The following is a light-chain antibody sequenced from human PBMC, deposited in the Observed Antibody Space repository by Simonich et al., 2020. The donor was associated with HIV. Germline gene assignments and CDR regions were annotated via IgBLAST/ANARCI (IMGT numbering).Light chain of an antibody. J-gene: IGLJ3*02. CDR3: QSYDSNNQV. CDR2: EDK. CDR1: SGSIASNF. V-gene: IGLV6-57*01. Sequence: NFMLTQPHPVSESPGKTVTISCTRSSGSIASNFVQRYQQRPGSSPPTVIYEDKRRPSGVPGRCSGSIDSSSNSASLTISGLRTEDEADYYCQSYDSNNQVFGGGTRLTVL.